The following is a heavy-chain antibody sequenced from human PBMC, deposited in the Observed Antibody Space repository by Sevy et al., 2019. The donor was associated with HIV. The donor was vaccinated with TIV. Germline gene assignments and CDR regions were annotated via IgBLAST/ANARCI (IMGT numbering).Heavy chain of an antibody. CDR3: AKETWGLFDP. CDR1: GFTFSGYA. J-gene: IGHJ5*02. D-gene: IGHD7-27*01. V-gene: IGHV3-23*01. CDR2: ITGSGSKT. Sequence: GGSLRLSCAASGFTFSGYAMSWVRQAPGKGPEWVSLITGSGSKTYYADSVKGRFTISRDNSKNTVNLQMNSLRVEDTAIYYCAKETWGLFDPWGQGILVTVSS.